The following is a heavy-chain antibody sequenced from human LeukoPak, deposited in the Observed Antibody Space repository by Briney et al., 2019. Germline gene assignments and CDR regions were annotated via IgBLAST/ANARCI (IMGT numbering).Heavy chain of an antibody. D-gene: IGHD3-10*01. CDR1: GYTFTSYW. CDR2: IYPGDSDN. V-gene: IGHV5-51*01. J-gene: IGHJ5*02. CDR3: ARLVDGWWFDP. Sequence: GESLQISCKGSGYTFTSYWIGWVRQLPGKGLEWMGIIYPGDSDNKYNPSFQGQVTISADKSISTAYLQWSSLKASDTAMYYCARLVDGWWFDPWGQGTLVTVSS.